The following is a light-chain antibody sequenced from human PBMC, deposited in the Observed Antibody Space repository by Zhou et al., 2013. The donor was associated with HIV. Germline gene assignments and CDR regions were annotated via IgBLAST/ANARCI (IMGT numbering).Light chain of an antibody. CDR1: QGISNY. Sequence: DIQMTQSPPSLSASVGDRVTFTCRATQGISNYVAWYQQRPGKVPNLLIYAASTLQSGVPSRFSGSGSGTDFTLTITSLQPEDVGTYYCQNYNSAPTWTFGPGTKVEIK. V-gene: IGKV1-27*01. CDR2: AAS. CDR3: QNYNSAPTWT. J-gene: IGKJ1*01.